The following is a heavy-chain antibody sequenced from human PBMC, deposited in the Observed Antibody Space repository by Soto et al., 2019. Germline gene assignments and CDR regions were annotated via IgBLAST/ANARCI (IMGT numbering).Heavy chain of an antibody. V-gene: IGHV1-69*02. Sequence: QVQLVQSGAEVKKPGSSVKVSCKASGGTFSSYTISWVRQAPGQGLEWMGRIIPILGIANYAQKFQGRVTSTADKSTSTAYMELSSLRSEDTAVYYCARGSSGWYVDWGQGTLVTVSS. D-gene: IGHD6-19*01. CDR1: GGTFSSYT. CDR2: IIPILGIA. CDR3: ARGSSGWYVD. J-gene: IGHJ4*02.